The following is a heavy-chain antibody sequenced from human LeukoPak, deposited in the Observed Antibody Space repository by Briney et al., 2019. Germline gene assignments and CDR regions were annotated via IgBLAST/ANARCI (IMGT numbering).Heavy chain of an antibody. J-gene: IGHJ4*02. CDR3: AKDQSTVCSSASCRYYYFDY. CDR2: ISGSGGST. CDR1: GFTFSSYA. Sequence: PGGSLRLSCAASGFTFSSYAMSWVRQAPGKGLEWVSAISGSGGSTYYADSVKGRFTISRDNSKNTLYLHMNSLRAEDTAVYYCAKDQSTVCSSASCRYYYFDYWGQGTLVTVSS. D-gene: IGHD2-2*01. V-gene: IGHV3-23*01.